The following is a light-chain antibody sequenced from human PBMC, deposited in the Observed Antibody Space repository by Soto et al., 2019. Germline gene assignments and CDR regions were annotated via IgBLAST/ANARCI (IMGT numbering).Light chain of an antibody. V-gene: IGKV3-11*01. Sequence: EIVLTQSLATLSLSPGERATLSCRASQTVSSSLAWYQQKPGQAPRLLIYEASNRATGIPARFSGSGSGADFTLTITSLEPEDFALYYCQQHINLRLTFGGGTKVDIK. CDR2: EAS. CDR1: QTVSSS. J-gene: IGKJ4*01. CDR3: QQHINLRLT.